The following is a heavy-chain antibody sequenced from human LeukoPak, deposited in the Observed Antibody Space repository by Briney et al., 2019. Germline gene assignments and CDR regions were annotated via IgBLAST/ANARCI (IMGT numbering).Heavy chain of an antibody. Sequence: SETLSLTCTVSGGSISSSSYYWGWIRQPPGKGLEWIGSIYYSGSTYYNPSLKSRVTISVDTSKNQFSLKLSSVTAADTAVYYCAKDSGEGLLWFGEIFDYWGQGTLVTVSS. J-gene: IGHJ4*02. V-gene: IGHV4-39*07. CDR3: AKDSGEGLLWFGEIFDY. D-gene: IGHD3-10*01. CDR1: GGSISSSSYY. CDR2: IYYSGST.